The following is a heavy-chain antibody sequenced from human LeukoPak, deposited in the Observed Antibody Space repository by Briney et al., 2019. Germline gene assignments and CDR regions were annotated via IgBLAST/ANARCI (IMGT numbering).Heavy chain of an antibody. D-gene: IGHD4-17*01. Sequence: SETLSLTCTVSGGSISSYYWSWIRQPPGKGLEWIGYIYYSGSTNYNPSLKSRVTISVDTSKNRFSLKLSSVTAADTAVYYCARDYGDYLFDYWGQGTLVTVSS. CDR3: ARDYGDYLFDY. V-gene: IGHV4-59*01. CDR2: IYYSGST. J-gene: IGHJ4*02. CDR1: GGSISSYY.